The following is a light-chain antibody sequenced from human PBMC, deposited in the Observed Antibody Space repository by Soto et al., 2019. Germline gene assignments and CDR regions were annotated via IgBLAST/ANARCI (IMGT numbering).Light chain of an antibody. CDR1: SGDIGRYKF. V-gene: IGLV2-14*01. J-gene: IGLJ2*01. CDR2: EGT. CDR3: SSSTNTNTLVI. Sequence: QSVLTQPASVSGSPGQSVTISCTGTSGDIGRYKFVSWFQQHPGKAPKLLIFEGTNRPSGVSHRFSGSKSGDTASLTISGLQAEDEAIYFCSSSTNTNTLVIFGGGTKVTVL.